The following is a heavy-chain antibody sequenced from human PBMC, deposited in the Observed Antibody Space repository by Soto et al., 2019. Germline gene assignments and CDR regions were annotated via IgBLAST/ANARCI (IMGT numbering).Heavy chain of an antibody. J-gene: IGHJ6*02. CDR3: GKDKGRVPARLSFGMDV. V-gene: IGHV3-23*01. CDR1: GFTFSSYA. CDR2: ISGSGGST. Sequence: EVHLLESGGGLVQPGGSLRLSCAASGFTFSSYAMSWVRQAPGKGLEWVSAISGSGGSTYYVDSVRGRFTISRDNSQNTLYLQMNSLRAEDTAVYYCGKDKGRVPARLSFGMDVWGQGTTVTVSS. D-gene: IGHD2-2*01.